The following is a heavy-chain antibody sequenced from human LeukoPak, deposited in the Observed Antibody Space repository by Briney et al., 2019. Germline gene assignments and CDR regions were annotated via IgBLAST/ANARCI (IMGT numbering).Heavy chain of an antibody. D-gene: IGHD3-9*01. CDR1: GYTFTSYA. V-gene: IGHV1-3*01. Sequence: APVKVSCKAPGYTFTSYAMHWVRQAPGQRLEWMGWINAGNGNTKYSQKFQGRVTITRDTSASTAYMELSSLRSEDTAVYYCARGEYFDWLVEPPSDYWGQGTLVTVSS. CDR2: INAGNGNT. J-gene: IGHJ4*02. CDR3: ARGEYFDWLVEPPSDY.